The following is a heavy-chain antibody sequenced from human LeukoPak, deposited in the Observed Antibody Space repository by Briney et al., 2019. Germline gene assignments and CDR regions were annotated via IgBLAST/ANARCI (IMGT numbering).Heavy chain of an antibody. CDR3: AREPGDVNDY. Sequence: PGGSLRLSCAASGFTVSSNYMCWVRQALEKGLEWVSILYSDGTTYFADSVKGRFTIPRDNSKNTLYLEMNNLRVEDTAVYYCAREPGDVNDYWGQGTLVTVSS. V-gene: IGHV3-53*01. CDR2: LYSDGTT. D-gene: IGHD7-27*01. J-gene: IGHJ4*02. CDR1: GFTVSSNY.